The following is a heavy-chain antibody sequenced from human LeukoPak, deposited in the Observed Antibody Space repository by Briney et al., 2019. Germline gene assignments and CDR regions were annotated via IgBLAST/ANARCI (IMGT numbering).Heavy chain of an antibody. CDR3: ARTGYSSSWYIVNFDY. Sequence: GASVKVSCKASGYTFTSYYIHWVRQAPGQGLEWMGIINPSGGSTSYAQKFQGRVTMTRDTSISTAYMELSRLRSDDTAVYYCARTGYSSSWYIVNFDYWGQGTLVTVSS. CDR2: INPSGGST. J-gene: IGHJ4*02. V-gene: IGHV1-46*01. D-gene: IGHD6-13*01. CDR1: GYTFTSYY.